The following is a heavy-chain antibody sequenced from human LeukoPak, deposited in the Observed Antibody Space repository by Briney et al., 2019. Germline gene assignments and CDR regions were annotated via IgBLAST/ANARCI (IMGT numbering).Heavy chain of an antibody. J-gene: IGHJ4*02. D-gene: IGHD1-26*01. Sequence: GASVSVSYKASGYTFTIYDIHWARQATGQGLEWMGWMNPNSGNTGYAQKFQGRVTMTRDTSTSTVYMELSSLRSEDTAVYYCARVSSGSYYDFNYWGQGTLVTVSS. CDR3: ARVSSGSYYDFNY. CDR1: GYTFTIYD. V-gene: IGHV1-8*01. CDR2: MNPNSGNT.